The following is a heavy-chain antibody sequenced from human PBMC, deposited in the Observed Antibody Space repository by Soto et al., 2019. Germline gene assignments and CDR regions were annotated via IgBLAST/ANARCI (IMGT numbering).Heavy chain of an antibody. V-gene: IGHV3-23*01. CDR3: AKDVGVTIFGVVIMDHYYYGMDV. J-gene: IGHJ6*02. CDR1: GFTFSSYA. Sequence: GGSLRLSCAASGFTFSSYAMSWVRQAPGKGLEWVSAISGSGGSTYYADSVKGRFTISRDNSKNTLYLQMNSLRAEDTAVYYCAKDVGVTIFGVVIMDHYYYGMDVWGQGTTVTVSS. D-gene: IGHD3-3*01. CDR2: ISGSGGST.